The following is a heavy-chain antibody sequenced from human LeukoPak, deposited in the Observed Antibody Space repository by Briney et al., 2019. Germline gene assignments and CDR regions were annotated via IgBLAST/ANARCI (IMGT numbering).Heavy chain of an antibody. D-gene: IGHD6-13*01. CDR1: GFTFTSYW. J-gene: IGHJ4*02. CDR3: ARDGFSSSWYGRALDY. Sequence: GGSLRLSCAASGFTFTSYWMSWVRQAPGKGLEWVAVIWYDESNKYYADSVKGRFTISRDNSRNTLYLQMNSLRAEDTAVYYCARDGFSSSWYGRALDYWGQGTLVTVSS. V-gene: IGHV3-33*08. CDR2: IWYDESNK.